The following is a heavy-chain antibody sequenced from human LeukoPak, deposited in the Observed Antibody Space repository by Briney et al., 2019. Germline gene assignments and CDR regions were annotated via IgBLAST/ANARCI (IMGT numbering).Heavy chain of an antibody. Sequence: GGSLRLSCAASGSTFSTYWMHWVRQAPGKGLVWGSRVSADGSSTTYADSVKGRFTISRDNAKNTRYLQMNSLRAEDTAIYYCARGPISSNPGTWGQGTLVTVSS. CDR1: GSTFSTYW. J-gene: IGHJ5*02. CDR3: ARGPISSNPGT. V-gene: IGHV3-74*01. D-gene: IGHD2-2*01. CDR2: VSADGSST.